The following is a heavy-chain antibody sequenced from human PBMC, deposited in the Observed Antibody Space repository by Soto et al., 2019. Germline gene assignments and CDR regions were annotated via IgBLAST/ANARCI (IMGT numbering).Heavy chain of an antibody. V-gene: IGHV1-18*01. CDR1: GYTFINYG. J-gene: IGHJ6*02. Sequence: QVPLVQSGAEVKKPGASVKVSCRASGYTFINYGISWVRQAPGQGLEWMGWIIAYSGNTNYAEKLQGGATMTADTSTNTAYMDLRSLRSDDTAVYYCARGVPYGSGRGGLDVWGQGTTVTVSS. CDR3: ARGVPYGSGRGGLDV. D-gene: IGHD3-10*01. CDR2: IIAYSGNT.